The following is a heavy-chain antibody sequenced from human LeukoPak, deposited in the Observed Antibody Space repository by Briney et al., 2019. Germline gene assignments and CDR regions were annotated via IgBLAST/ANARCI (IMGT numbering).Heavy chain of an antibody. J-gene: IGHJ6*02. Sequence: GASVKVSCKASGGTFSSYAISWVRQAPGQGLEWMGGIIPIFGTANYAQKFQGRVTITADESTSTAYMELSSLRSEDTAVYYCARGQGDIVVVPAAIPHDYYYYGMDVWAKGPRSPSP. CDR3: ARGQGDIVVVPAAIPHDYYYYGMDV. CDR2: IIPIFGTA. V-gene: IGHV1-69*13. CDR1: GGTFSSYA. D-gene: IGHD2-2*02.